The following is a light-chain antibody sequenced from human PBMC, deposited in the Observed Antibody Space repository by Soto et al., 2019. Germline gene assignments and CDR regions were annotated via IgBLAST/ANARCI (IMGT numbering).Light chain of an antibody. J-gene: IGKJ1*01. Sequence: EIVLTQSPGTLSLSPGERATLSCRASLSVSSSYLAWYQQKSGQAPRLLIYGASSRATGIPDRFSGSGSGTDFTLTISTLEPEDFAVYYCLQYGSSPWTFGQGTKVEIK. CDR3: LQYGSSPWT. CDR1: LSVSSSY. CDR2: GAS. V-gene: IGKV3-20*01.